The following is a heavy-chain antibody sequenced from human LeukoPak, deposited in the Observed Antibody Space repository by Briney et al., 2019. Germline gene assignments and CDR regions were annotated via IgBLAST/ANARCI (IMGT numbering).Heavy chain of an antibody. Sequence: PGGSLRLSCAASGFTFSSYAMHWVRQAPGKGLEWVAVISYDGSNKYYADSVKGRFTISRDNSKNTLYLQMNSLRAEDTAVYYCARGPGAYSSSWKTTPFDYWGQGALVTVSP. CDR1: GFTFSSYA. CDR2: ISYDGSNK. V-gene: IGHV3-30-3*01. D-gene: IGHD6-13*01. CDR3: ARGPGAYSSSWKTTPFDY. J-gene: IGHJ4*02.